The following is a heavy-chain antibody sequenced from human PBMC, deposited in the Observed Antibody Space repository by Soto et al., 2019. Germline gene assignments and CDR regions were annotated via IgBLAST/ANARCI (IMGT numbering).Heavy chain of an antibody. J-gene: IGHJ4*02. CDR2: IYPGDSDT. CDR1: GYSFTSYW. Sequence: LQLSCKGSGYSFTSYWIGWVRQMPGKGLEWMGIIYPGDSDTRYSPSFQGQVTISADKSISTAYLQWSSLKASDTAMYYCARRSVYSKTSDFDYSCQGTLVTVS. CDR3: ARRSVYSKTSDFDY. D-gene: IGHD4-4*01. V-gene: IGHV5-51*01.